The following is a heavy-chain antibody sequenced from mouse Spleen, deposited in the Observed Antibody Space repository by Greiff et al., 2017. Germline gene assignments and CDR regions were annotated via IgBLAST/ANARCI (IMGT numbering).Heavy chain of an antibody. V-gene: IGHV1-80*01. CDR2: IYPGDGDT. Sequence: VQLQQSGAELVKPGASVKISCKASGYAFSSYWMNWVKQRPGKGLEWIGQIYPGDGDTNYNGKFKGKATLTADKSSSTAYMQLSSLTSEDSAVYFCARHGARWYFDYWGQGTTLTVSS. D-gene: IGHD1-1*02. CDR1: GYAFSSYW. CDR3: ARHGARWYFDY. J-gene: IGHJ2*01.